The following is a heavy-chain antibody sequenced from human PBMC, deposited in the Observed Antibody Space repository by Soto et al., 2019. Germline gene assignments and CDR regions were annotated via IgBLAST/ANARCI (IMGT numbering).Heavy chain of an antibody. D-gene: IGHD3-3*01. CDR2: IYYSGST. CDR3: ARGLRFLDCAWFDP. Sequence: SETLSLTCTVSGGSISSGGYYWSWIRQHPGKGLEWIGYIYYSGSTYYNPSLKSRVTISVDTSKNQFSLKLSSVTAADTAVYYCARGLRFLDCAWFDPWGQGTLVTVSS. V-gene: IGHV4-31*03. CDR1: GGSISSGGYY. J-gene: IGHJ5*02.